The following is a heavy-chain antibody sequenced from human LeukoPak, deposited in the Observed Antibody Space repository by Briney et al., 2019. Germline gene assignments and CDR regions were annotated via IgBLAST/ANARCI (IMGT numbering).Heavy chain of an antibody. J-gene: IGHJ4*02. CDR1: GGSFSGYY. V-gene: IGHV4-34*01. CDR2: INHSGST. CDR3: ARSTGLYFDY. D-gene: IGHD6-19*01. Sequence: SSETLSLTCAVYGGSFSGYYWSWIRQPPGKGLEWIGEINHSGSTNYNPSLKSRVTISLDTSKILFSLKLTSMTAADTAVYYCARSTGLYFDYWGQGTLVTVSS.